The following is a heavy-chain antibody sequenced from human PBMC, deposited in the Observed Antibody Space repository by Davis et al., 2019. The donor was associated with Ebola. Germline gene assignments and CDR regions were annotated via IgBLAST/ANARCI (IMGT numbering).Heavy chain of an antibody. D-gene: IGHD3-3*01. CDR2: IKDDGTET. CDR1: GFTYRNCS. V-gene: IGHV3-7*01. CDR3: ARGGYDFWSGYYNS. J-gene: IGHJ4*02. Sequence: GESLKISCAASGFTYRNCSMSWLRQAPGKGLEWVATIKDDGTETYYVDSVKGRFSLSRDNARNSLFLQMNSLRAEDTAVYYCARGGYDFWSGYYNSWGQGTLVAVSS.